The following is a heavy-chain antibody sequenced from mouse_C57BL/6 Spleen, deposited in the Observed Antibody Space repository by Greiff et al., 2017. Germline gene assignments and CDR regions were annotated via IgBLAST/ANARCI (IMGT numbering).Heavy chain of an antibody. Sequence: QVQLQQSGAELARPGASVKLSCKASGYTFTSYGISWVKQRTEQGLEWIGEIYPRSGNTYYNEKFKGKATLTANKYSSTAYMELRSLTSEDSAVYFCARGNYYGSSLRGYSMDYWGQGTSVTVSS. D-gene: IGHD1-1*01. V-gene: IGHV1-81*01. CDR3: ARGNYYGSSLRGYSMDY. CDR1: GYTFTSYG. J-gene: IGHJ4*01. CDR2: IYPRSGNT.